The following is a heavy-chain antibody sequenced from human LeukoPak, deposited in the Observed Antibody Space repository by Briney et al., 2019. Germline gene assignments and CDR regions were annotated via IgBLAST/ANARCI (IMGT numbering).Heavy chain of an antibody. Sequence: PGGSLRLSCAASGFTFSSYSVNWVRQAPGKGLEWVSSISSSSSYIYYADSVKGRFTISRDNAKNSLYLQMNSLRAEDTAVYYCARDLMYYYDSADAFDIWGQGTMVTVSS. CDR2: ISSSSSYI. CDR1: GFTFSSYS. V-gene: IGHV3-21*01. J-gene: IGHJ3*02. CDR3: ARDLMYYYDSADAFDI. D-gene: IGHD3-22*01.